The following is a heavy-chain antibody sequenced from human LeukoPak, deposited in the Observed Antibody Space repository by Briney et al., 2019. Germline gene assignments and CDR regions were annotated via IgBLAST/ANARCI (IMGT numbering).Heavy chain of an antibody. CDR2: IYTSGST. CDR3: ARDRLSARYNWFDP. J-gene: IGHJ5*02. CDR1: GGSISSYY. V-gene: IGHV4-4*07. Sequence: PSETLTLTCTVSGGSISSYYWSWIWQPAGKGLEWIGRIYTSGSTNYNPSLKRRVTMSVDTSKNQFSLKLSSVTAADTAVYYCARDRLSARYNWFDPWGQGTLVTVSS.